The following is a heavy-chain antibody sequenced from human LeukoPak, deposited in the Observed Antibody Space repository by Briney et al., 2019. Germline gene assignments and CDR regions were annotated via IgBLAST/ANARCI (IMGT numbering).Heavy chain of an antibody. D-gene: IGHD3-10*02. CDR1: GFTSSSYE. V-gene: IGHV3-48*03. CDR3: AELGITMIGGV. Sequence: GGSLRLSCAASGFTSSSYEMNWVRQAPGKGLEWVSYISSSGSTIYYADSVRGRFTISRDNAKNSLYLQMNSLRAEDTAVYYCAELGITMIGGVWGKGTTVTISS. CDR2: ISSSGSTI. J-gene: IGHJ6*04.